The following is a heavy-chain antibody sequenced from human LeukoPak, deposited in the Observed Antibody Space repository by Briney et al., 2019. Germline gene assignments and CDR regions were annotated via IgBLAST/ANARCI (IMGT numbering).Heavy chain of an antibody. CDR3: ARTDIYYPYDTFDI. J-gene: IGHJ3*02. CDR1: GGSFSGYY. D-gene: IGHD1-26*01. V-gene: IGHV4-34*01. Sequence: SETLSLTCAVYGGSFSGYYWSWIRQPPGKGLEWIGEINHSGSTNYNPSLKSRVTISVDTSKNQFSLKLSSVTAADTAVYYCARTDIYYPYDTFDIWGQGTMVTVSS. CDR2: INHSGST.